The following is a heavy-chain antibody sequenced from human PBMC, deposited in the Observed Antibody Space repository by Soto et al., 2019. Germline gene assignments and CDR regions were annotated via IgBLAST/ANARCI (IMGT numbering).Heavy chain of an antibody. CDR3: ARDSSSWYLGNWFDP. Sequence: SETLSLTCAVSGGSISSSNWWSWVRQPPGKGLEWIGEIYHSGSTNYNPSLKSRVTISVDKSKNQFSLKLSSVTAADTAVYYCARDSSSWYLGNWFDPWGQGTLVTVSS. CDR2: IYHSGST. J-gene: IGHJ5*02. CDR1: GGSISSSNW. D-gene: IGHD6-13*01. V-gene: IGHV4-4*02.